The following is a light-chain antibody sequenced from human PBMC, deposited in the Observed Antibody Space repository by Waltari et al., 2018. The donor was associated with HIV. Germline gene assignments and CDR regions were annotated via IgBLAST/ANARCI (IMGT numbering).Light chain of an antibody. J-gene: IGKJ2*01. Sequence: DLQMTQSSSSLSASLRHRVTIACRASQIISRYLNWYQQKPGKAPNLLIYYTSNLQSGVPPRFSGSGSGTEFIFTISSLQPEDFATYYCQQSYTAPYIFGQGTKLEIK. CDR3: QQSYTAPYI. CDR1: QIISRY. V-gene: IGKV1-39*01. CDR2: YTS.